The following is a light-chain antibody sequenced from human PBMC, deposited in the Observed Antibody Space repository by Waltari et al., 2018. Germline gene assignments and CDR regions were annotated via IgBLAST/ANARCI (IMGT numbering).Light chain of an antibody. V-gene: IGLV2-8*01. CDR2: EVS. CDR1: SSDVGAYDY. CDR3: SSYVGSNNLV. Sequence: QSALTQPPSASGSPGQSVTISCTGTSSDVGAYDYVSWYQHHPGKAPKLLISEVSKRPAGVPDRFSGSMSGNTASLTVSGLQAEDEADYYCSSYVGSNNLVFGGGTKLTVL. J-gene: IGLJ2*01.